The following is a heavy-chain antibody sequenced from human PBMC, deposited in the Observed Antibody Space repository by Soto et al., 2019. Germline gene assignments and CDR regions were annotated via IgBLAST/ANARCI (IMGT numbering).Heavy chain of an antibody. CDR3: ARGVAGSGFGH. CDR1: GGSVCSNTSS. CDR2: TYYRSNWRH. V-gene: IGHV6-1*01. J-gene: IGHJ4*02. D-gene: IGHD6-19*01. Sequence: SPTLPRSYASSGGSVCSNTSSWNWFRSSPSRGLEWLGRTYYRSNWRHDYAVSVKSRITVNPDTSKNHFSLQLNSVTPDDTAVYYCARGVAGSGFGHWGQGTLGTVSS.